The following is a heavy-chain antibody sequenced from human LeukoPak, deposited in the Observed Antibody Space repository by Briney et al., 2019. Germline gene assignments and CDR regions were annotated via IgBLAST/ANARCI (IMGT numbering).Heavy chain of an antibody. Sequence: PGGSLRLSCAASGYTFSRYWMHWVRQGPGKGLVWVSRINEDGSSTSYAESVRGRFTISRDNAKNTLYLQMNSPRAEDAAVYYCTTGTFGARDSWGQGTLVTVSS. CDR2: INEDGSST. CDR3: TTGTFGARDS. D-gene: IGHD3-10*01. V-gene: IGHV3-74*01. CDR1: GYTFSRYW. J-gene: IGHJ4*02.